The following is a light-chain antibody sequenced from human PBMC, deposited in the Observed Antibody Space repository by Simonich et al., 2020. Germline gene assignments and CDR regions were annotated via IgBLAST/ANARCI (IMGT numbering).Light chain of an antibody. J-gene: IGLJ3*02. CDR1: SGSIASNY. CDR2: EAY. CDR3: QSYDSSNWV. V-gene: IGLV6-57*03. Sequence: NFMLTQPLSVSESPGKTVTISCTRSSGSIASNYVQWYQQRPGSAPTTVIYEAYQRPAAVPDRFAGSIDSSSNSASLTISGLKTEDEADYYCQSYDSSNWVFGGGTKLTVL.